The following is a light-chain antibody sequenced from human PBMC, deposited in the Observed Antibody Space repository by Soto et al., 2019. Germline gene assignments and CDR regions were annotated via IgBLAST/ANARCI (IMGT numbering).Light chain of an antibody. J-gene: IGLJ2*01. V-gene: IGLV1-40*01. CDR1: SSNIGAGYD. Sequence: QSVLTQPPSVSGAPGQRVTISCTGSSSNIGAGYDVHWYQQLPGTAPRLLIYANSDRPSGVPDQFSGSKSGTSASLAITGLQAEDEADYYCQSYDNSLSGDVVFGGGTKLTVL. CDR2: ANS. CDR3: QSYDNSLSGDVV.